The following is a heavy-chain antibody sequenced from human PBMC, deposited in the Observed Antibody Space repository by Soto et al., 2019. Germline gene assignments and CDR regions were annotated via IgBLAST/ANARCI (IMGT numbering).Heavy chain of an antibody. CDR3: ARVLGYCSGGSCYGTAY. V-gene: IGHV1-18*01. CDR1: GYTFTSYG. CDR2: ISAYNGNT. J-gene: IGHJ4*02. Sequence: ASVKVSCKASGYTFTSYGISWVRQAPGQGLEWMGWISAYNGNTNYAQKLQGRVTMTTDTSTSTAYMELRSLRSDDTAVYYCARVLGYCSGGSCYGTAYWGQGTLVTVSS. D-gene: IGHD2-15*01.